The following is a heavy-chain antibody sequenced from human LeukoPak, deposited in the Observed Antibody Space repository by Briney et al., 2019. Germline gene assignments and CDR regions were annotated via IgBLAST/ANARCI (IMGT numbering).Heavy chain of an antibody. D-gene: IGHD6-19*01. V-gene: IGHV4-39*07. J-gene: IGHJ4*02. CDR3: ARGKWLVRGFDY. Sequence: PSETLSLTCTVSGGSISSSSYYWGWIRQPPGKGLEWIGEINHSGSTNYNPSLKSRVTISVDTSKNQFSLKLSSVTAADTAVYYCARGKWLVRGFDYWGQGTLVTVSS. CDR2: INHSGST. CDR1: GGSISSSSYY.